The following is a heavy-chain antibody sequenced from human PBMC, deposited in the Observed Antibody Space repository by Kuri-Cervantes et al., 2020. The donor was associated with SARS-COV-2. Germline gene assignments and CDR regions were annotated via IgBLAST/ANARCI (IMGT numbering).Heavy chain of an antibody. CDR1: GFTFSSYA. V-gene: IGHV3-23*01. D-gene: IGHD2-2*01. CDR3: AKWEYQRLCPFDY. CDR2: ISGSGGST. Sequence: ESLSLTCAASGFTFSSYAMSWVRQAPGKGLEWVSAISGSGGSTYYADSVKGRFTISRDNSKNTLYLQMNSLRAEDTAVYYCAKWEYQRLCPFDYWGQGNLVTVSS. J-gene: IGHJ4*02.